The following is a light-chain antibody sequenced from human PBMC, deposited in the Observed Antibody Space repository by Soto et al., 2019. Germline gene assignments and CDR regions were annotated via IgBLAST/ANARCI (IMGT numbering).Light chain of an antibody. CDR1: SRDVGSYNY. Sequence: QSALTQPASVSGSPGQSITISCTGTSRDVGSYNYVSWYQQRPGKAPILMIYDVSDRPSGISIRFSGSKSGNTASLTISGLQAEDEADYFCSSYASSSTVVFGGGTKLTVL. CDR2: DVS. V-gene: IGLV2-14*01. J-gene: IGLJ3*02. CDR3: SSYASSSTVV.